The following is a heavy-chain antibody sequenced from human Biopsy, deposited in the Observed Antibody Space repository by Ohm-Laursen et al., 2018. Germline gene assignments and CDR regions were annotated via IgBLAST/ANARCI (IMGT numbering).Heavy chain of an antibody. CDR3: ARIYFYGLGSADYFFDS. CDR2: IFYSGTT. CDR1: GVSIATFNYY. Sequence: SRTLSLTCSVSGVSIATFNYYWGWVRQPPGKGLEWLATIFYSGTTHFSRSLESRRTISQDTSSNHFSLLLKKLTAADTAVYYCARIYFYGLGSADYFFDSWGQGTLVTVSS. D-gene: IGHD3-10*01. V-gene: IGHV4-39*01. J-gene: IGHJ4*02.